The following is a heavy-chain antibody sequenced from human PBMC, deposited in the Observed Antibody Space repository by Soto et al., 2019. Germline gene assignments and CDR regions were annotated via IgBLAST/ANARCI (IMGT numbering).Heavy chain of an antibody. CDR1: GGTFSSYA. Sequence: SVKVSCKASGGTFSSYAISWVRQAPGQGLEWMGGIIPIFGTASYAQKFQGRVTITADESTSTAYMELSSLRSEDTAVYYCARARPRDNIMITFGGVIVLDYWGQGTLVTVSS. D-gene: IGHD3-16*02. CDR3: ARARPRDNIMITFGGVIVLDY. CDR2: IIPIFGTA. J-gene: IGHJ4*02. V-gene: IGHV1-69*13.